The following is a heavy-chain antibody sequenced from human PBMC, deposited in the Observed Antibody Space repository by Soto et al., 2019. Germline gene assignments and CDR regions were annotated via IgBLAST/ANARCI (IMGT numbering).Heavy chain of an antibody. V-gene: IGHV4-34*01. J-gene: IGHJ4*02. CDR2: INHSGST. D-gene: IGHD1-20*01. CDR3: ARGRRAPRRYFDY. CDR1: GGSFSYDY. Sequence: SETLSLTCAVYGGSFSYDYWGWIRQPPGRGLELIGEINHSGSTNYNPSLKSRVTISVDTSKNQFSLTVRSVTAADTAVYYCARGRRAPRRYFDYWGQGALVTVSS.